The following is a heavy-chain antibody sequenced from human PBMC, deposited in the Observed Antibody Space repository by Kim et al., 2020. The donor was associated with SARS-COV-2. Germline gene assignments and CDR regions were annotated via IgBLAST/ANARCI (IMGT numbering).Heavy chain of an antibody. CDR1: GYVFLNYG. Sequence: ASVKVSCKTSGYVFLNYGISWVRQAPGQGLEWMGWTAAYTGDTKYGQRFQGRVTMTMDTVSDTAYMELRSLRSDDTAVYYCAREGVRVKGSAVQHYYHHGMDVWGLGTTVTVSS. CDR2: TAAYTGDT. CDR3: AREGVRVKGSAVQHYYHHGMDV. V-gene: IGHV1-18*01. D-gene: IGHD2-2*01. J-gene: IGHJ6*02.